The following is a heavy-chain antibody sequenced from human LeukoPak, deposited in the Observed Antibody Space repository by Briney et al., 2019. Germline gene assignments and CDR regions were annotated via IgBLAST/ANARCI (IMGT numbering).Heavy chain of an antibody. CDR3: RYGSGSYYTTFFDY. V-gene: IGHV1-69*13. J-gene: IGHJ4*02. D-gene: IGHD3-10*01. CDR1: GGTFSSYA. CDR2: IIPIFGTA. Sequence: SVKVSCKASGGTFSSYAISWVRRAPGQGLEWMGGIIPIFGTANYAQKFQGRVTITADESTSTAYMELSSLRSEDTAVYYCRYGSGSYYTTFFDYWGQGTLVTVSS.